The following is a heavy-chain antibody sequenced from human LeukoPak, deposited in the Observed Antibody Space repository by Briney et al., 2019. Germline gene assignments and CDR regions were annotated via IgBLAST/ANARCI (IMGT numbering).Heavy chain of an antibody. J-gene: IGHJ4*02. Sequence: ASVNVSCKASGYTFTSYDINWVRQATGQGPEWMGWMSPNSGNTGYAQKFQGRVTMTRSTSMSTAYMELSSLRSEDTAVYYCARGPPNWGYDYWGQGTLVTVSS. CDR2: MSPNSGNT. CDR1: GYTFTSYD. D-gene: IGHD7-27*01. CDR3: ARGPPNWGYDY. V-gene: IGHV1-8*01.